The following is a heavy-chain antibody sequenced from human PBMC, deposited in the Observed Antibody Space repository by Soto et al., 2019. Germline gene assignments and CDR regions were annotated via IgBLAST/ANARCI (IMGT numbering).Heavy chain of an antibody. CDR2: MKQDGSEK. D-gene: IGHD2-8*02. CDR1: GCTFSSYW. V-gene: IGHV3-7*01. Sequence: WVSLRLSCAASGCTFSSYWMNWVRQARGKGLERVGNMKQDGSEKYYVDSGKGRWTSSRDNSKNSLYLQMNSLRAEDTAVYYSGPHLLATWFDPWGQGPLVTVSS. J-gene: IGHJ5*02. CDR3: GPHLLATWFDP.